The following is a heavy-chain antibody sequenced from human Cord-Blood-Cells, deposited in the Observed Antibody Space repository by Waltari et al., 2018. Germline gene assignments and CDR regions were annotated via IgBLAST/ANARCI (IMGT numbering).Heavy chain of an antibody. D-gene: IGHD7-27*01. Sequence: QVQLVESGGGVVQPGRSLRLSCEASGFTFSSYGMHWACQAPGKGLEWVAVIWYDGSNKYYADSVKGRFTISRDNSKNTLYLQMNSLRAEDTAVYYCARVGTGEAFDIWGQGTMVTVSS. CDR2: IWYDGSNK. V-gene: IGHV3-33*01. CDR3: ARVGTGEAFDI. J-gene: IGHJ3*02. CDR1: GFTFSSYG.